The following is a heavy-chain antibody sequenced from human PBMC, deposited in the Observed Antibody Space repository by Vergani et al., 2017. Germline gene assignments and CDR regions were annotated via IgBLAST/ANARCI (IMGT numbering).Heavy chain of an antibody. Sequence: QVQLQESGPGLVKPPGTLSLTCAVSGDSISSGGYYWSWIRQHPGKGLEWIGYIYYSGSTYYNPSLKSRVTISVDTSKNQFSLKLSSVTAADTAVYYCARAPIGSXIFGVVIICFAFDIWGQGTMVTVSS. CDR3: ARAPIGSXIFGVVIICFAFDI. CDR1: GDSISSGGYY. J-gene: IGHJ3*02. D-gene: IGHD3-3*01. CDR2: IYYSGST. V-gene: IGHV4-31*11.